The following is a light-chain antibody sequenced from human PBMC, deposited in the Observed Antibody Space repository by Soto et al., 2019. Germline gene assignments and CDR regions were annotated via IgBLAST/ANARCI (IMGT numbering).Light chain of an antibody. Sequence: QSVLTQPRSVSGSPGQSVTISCTGTSSDVGGYNYVSWYQQHPGKAPKLMIYDVSKRPSGVPDRFSGSKSGNTASLTISGLSAEDEADYYCCSYAGSYTFGVVFGGGTKVTVL. CDR1: SSDVGGYNY. CDR2: DVS. J-gene: IGLJ2*01. V-gene: IGLV2-11*01. CDR3: CSYAGSYTFGVV.